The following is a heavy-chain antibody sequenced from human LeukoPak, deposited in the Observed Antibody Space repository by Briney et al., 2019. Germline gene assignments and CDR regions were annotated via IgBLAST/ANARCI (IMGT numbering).Heavy chain of an antibody. Sequence: QPGGSLRLSCAASGFMFNSYWMSWIRQTPGKGLEWVANIKQDGSDKYYVDSVKGRLTISRDNAKNSLYLQMNSLRAEDTAVYYCAREGTGTFDYWGQGTLVTVSS. CDR1: GFMFNSYW. J-gene: IGHJ4*02. CDR3: AREGTGTFDY. CDR2: IKQDGSDK. D-gene: IGHD1-1*01. V-gene: IGHV3-7*04.